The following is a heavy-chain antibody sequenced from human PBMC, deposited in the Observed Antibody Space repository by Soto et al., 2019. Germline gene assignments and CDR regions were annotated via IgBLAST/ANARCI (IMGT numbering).Heavy chain of an antibody. Sequence: QVQLQESGPGLVKPSQTLSLTCTVSGGSISSGGYYWSWIRQHPGKGLEWIGYIYYSGSTYYNPSLKSRVTISVDTSKNQFSLKLSSVTAADTAVYYCARGYCISTSCYEFDPWGQGTLVTVSS. CDR1: GGSISSGGYY. D-gene: IGHD2-2*01. J-gene: IGHJ5*02. V-gene: IGHV4-31*03. CDR3: ARGYCISTSCYEFDP. CDR2: IYYSGST.